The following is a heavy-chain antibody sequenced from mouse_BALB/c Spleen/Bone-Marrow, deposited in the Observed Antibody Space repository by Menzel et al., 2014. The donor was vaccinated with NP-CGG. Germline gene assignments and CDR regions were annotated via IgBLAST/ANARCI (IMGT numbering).Heavy chain of an antibody. CDR3: ARSSAY. Sequence: EVQLQQSGPDLVKPSQSLSLTCTVTGYSITSGYSLHWIRQCPGNKLEWMGYIHYSGSTNYNPSLKSRISITRDTSKNQFFLQLNSVTTEDTATYYCARSSAYWGQGTLVTVSA. J-gene: IGHJ3*01. CDR2: IHYSGST. CDR1: GYSITSGYS. V-gene: IGHV3-1*02.